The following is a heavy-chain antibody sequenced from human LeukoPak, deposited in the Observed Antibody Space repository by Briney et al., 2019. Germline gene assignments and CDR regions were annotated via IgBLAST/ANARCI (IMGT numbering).Heavy chain of an antibody. CDR3: ARDFLRGYSYGYGYYYGMDV. D-gene: IGHD5-18*01. CDR2: ISGSGIST. CDR1: GFTFSSYA. Sequence: PGGSLRLSCAASGFTFSSYAMSWVRQAPGKGLEWVSTISGSGISTYYSDSVKGRFTISRDNSKNTLYLQMNSLRAEDTAVYYCARDFLRGYSYGYGYYYGMDVWGQGTTVIVSS. V-gene: IGHV3-23*01. J-gene: IGHJ6*02.